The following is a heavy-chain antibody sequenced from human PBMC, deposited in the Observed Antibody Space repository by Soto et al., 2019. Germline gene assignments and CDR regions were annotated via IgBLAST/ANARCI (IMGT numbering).Heavy chain of an antibody. D-gene: IGHD3-9*01. CDR1: GFTFSSYG. CDR2: ISHDGSNK. V-gene: IGHV3-30*03. J-gene: IGHJ4*02. CDR3: AAGLYFFDY. Sequence: QVQLVESGGGVVQPGRSLRLSCAASGFTFSSYGMHWLRQAPGKGLEWVALISHDGSNKYYPDSVKGRFTISRDNSKNTLYLQMNSLRTEDTAVYYCAAGLYFFDYCGQGTLVIVSS.